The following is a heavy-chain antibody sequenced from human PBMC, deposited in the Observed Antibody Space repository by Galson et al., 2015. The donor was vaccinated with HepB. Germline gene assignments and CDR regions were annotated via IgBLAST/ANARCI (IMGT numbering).Heavy chain of an antibody. Sequence: PALVKPTQTLTLTCTFSGFSLSTSGMCVSWIRQPPGKALEWLALIDWDDDKYYSTSLKTRLTISKDTSKNQVVLTMTNMDPVDTATYYCAQSRYEAAAYYYWGQGTLVTVSS. J-gene: IGHJ4*02. D-gene: IGHD6-13*01. CDR1: GFSLSTSGMC. V-gene: IGHV2-70*01. CDR2: IDWDDDK. CDR3: AQSRYEAAAYYY.